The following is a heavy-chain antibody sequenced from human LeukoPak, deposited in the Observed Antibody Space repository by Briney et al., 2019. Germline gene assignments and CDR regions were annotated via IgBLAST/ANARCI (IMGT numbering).Heavy chain of an antibody. CDR3: ARVVAGVYYFDY. CDR1: GFTVNSDY. CDR2: ISSSGSTI. Sequence: GGSLRLSCAASGFTVNSDYMTWVRQAPGKGLEWVSYISSSGSTIYYADSVKGRFTISRDNAKNSLYLQMNSLRAEDTAVYYCARVVAGVYYFDYWGQGTLVTVSS. J-gene: IGHJ4*02. V-gene: IGHV3-48*03. D-gene: IGHD6-19*01.